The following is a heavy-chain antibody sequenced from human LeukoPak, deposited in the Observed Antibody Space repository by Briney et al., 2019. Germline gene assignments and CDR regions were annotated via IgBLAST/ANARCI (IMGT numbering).Heavy chain of an antibody. D-gene: IGHD3-10*01. CDR3: ARYYGSGSVGGFDY. V-gene: IGHV3-33*01. CDR2: IWYDGSNE. J-gene: IGHJ4*02. CDR1: GFTFSNYG. Sequence: GGSLRLSCAAPGFTFSNYGMHWVRQAPGKGLEWVAVIWYDGSNEYYTDSVKGRFTISRDNSKNTLSLQMNSLRAEDTAVYYCARYYGSGSVGGFDYWGQGTLVTVSS.